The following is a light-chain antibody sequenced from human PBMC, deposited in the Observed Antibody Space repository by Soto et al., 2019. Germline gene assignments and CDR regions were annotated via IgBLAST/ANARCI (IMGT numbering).Light chain of an antibody. Sequence: EIVLTQSPGTLSLSPGEIATLSFRASQSVGSNYLAWYQQKPGQAPRLLIYGASSRATGIADRFSGSGSGTDFTLTISRLEPEDFALYYCQQYGYSPITFGQGTRLEIK. J-gene: IGKJ5*01. CDR3: QQYGYSPIT. V-gene: IGKV3-20*01. CDR1: QSVGSNY. CDR2: GAS.